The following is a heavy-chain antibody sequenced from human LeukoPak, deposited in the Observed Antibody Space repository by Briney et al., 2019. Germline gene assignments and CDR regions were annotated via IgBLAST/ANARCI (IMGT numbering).Heavy chain of an antibody. CDR1: GFIFSGYA. D-gene: IGHD2-15*01. CDR2: ITATGDT. J-gene: IGHJ6*02. V-gene: IGHV3-23*01. Sequence: GGSLRLSCAASGFIFSGYAFSWVRQAPGRGLEWVSAITATGDTYYADSVMGRVTMSRDDSMHTVYLQMNSLRAEDTSVYYCARDGEYCSAGCTSHSYSYGLDVWGQGTTVTVSS. CDR3: ARDGEYCSAGCTSHSYSYGLDV.